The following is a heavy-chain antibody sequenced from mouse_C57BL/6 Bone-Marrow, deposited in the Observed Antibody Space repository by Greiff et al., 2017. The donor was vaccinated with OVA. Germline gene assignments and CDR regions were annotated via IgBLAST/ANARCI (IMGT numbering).Heavy chain of an antibody. D-gene: IGHD2-4*01. CDR1: GFTFSSYA. Sequence: DVMLVESGGGLVKPGGSLKLSCAASGFTFSSYAMSWVRQTPEKRLEWVATISDGGSYTYYPDNVKGRFTLSRDNAKNNLYLQMSHLKSEDTAMYYCARYRPRYDYDVAYWGQGTLVTVSA. CDR2: ISDGGSYT. J-gene: IGHJ3*01. V-gene: IGHV5-4*03. CDR3: ARYRPRYDYDVAY.